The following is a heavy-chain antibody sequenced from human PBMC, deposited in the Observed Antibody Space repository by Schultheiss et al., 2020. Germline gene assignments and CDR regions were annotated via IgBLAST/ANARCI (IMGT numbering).Heavy chain of an antibody. CDR3: ARERGYSYGLMTYFDY. CDR2: IWYDGSNK. D-gene: IGHD5-18*01. J-gene: IGHJ4*02. V-gene: IGHV3-33*08. CDR1: GFTFSSYG. Sequence: GESLKISCAASGFTFSSYGMHWVRQAPGKGLEWVAVIWYDGSNKYYADSVKGRFTISRDNSKNTLYLQMNSLRAEDTAVYYCARERGYSYGLMTYFDYWGQGTLVTVSS.